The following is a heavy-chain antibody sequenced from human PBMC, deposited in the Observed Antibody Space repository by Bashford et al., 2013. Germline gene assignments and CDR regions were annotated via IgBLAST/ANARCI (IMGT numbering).Heavy chain of an antibody. Sequence: SETLSLTCTVSGGSITSGGYHWNWIRQHPGKGLEWIGYISYSGITHYNPSFKSRVTMSLDTSKNQFSLELSSVTAADTAVYYCARSPNTAVDTWFDPWGQGTLVTVSS. CDR1: GGSITSGGYH. V-gene: IGHV4-31*03. D-gene: IGHD5-18*01. CDR3: ARSPNTAVDTWFDP. CDR2: ISYSGIT. J-gene: IGHJ5*02.